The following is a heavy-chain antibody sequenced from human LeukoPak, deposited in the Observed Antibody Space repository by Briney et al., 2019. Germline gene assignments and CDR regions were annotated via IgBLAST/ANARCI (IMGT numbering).Heavy chain of an antibody. CDR1: GFTFGDYA. J-gene: IGHJ4*02. D-gene: IGHD5-12*01. CDR2: IRSKAYGGTT. CDR3: TSSVDIVATALDY. Sequence: QTGGSLRLSCTASGFTFGDYAMSWFRQAPGKGLEWVGFIRSKAYGGTTEYAASVKGRFTNSRDDSKSIAYLQMNSLKTEDTAVYYCTSSVDIVATALDYWGQGTLVTVSS. V-gene: IGHV3-49*03.